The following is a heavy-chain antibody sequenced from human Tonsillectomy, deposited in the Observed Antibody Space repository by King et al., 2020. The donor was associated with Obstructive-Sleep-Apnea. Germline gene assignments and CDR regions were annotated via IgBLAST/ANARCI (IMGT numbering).Heavy chain of an antibody. V-gene: IGHV3-30*18. D-gene: IGHD2-15*01. J-gene: IGHJ5*02. CDR1: GFNFSTYG. CDR3: AKDRKGGGSCPLA. Sequence: VQLVESGGGVVQPGRSLRLSCAASGFNFSTYGMHWVRQAPGRGLEWVAVISDDGSNKFYEDSVKGRFTISRDNSKNTLYLQMNSLRPEDTAIYYCAKDRKGGGSCPLAWGRGTLVTVSS. CDR2: ISDDGSNK.